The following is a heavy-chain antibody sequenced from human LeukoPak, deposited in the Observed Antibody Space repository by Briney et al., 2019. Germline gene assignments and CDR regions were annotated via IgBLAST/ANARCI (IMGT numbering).Heavy chain of an antibody. CDR3: ARDTYDILTGYYKWAFDI. V-gene: IGHV3-74*01. D-gene: IGHD3-9*01. Sequence: PGGSLRLSCAASGFSFNNYWIHWVRQAPGKGLVWVSSTSTDGSTTVYGDSVKGRFTISRDNGKNTLDLQLNSLRVEDTAVYYCARDTYDILTGYYKWAFDIWGQGTTVTVSS. CDR2: TSTDGSTT. CDR1: GFSFNNYW. J-gene: IGHJ3*02.